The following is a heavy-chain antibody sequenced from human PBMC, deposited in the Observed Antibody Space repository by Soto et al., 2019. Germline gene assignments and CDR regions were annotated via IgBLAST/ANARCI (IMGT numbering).Heavy chain of an antibody. D-gene: IGHD6-13*01. Sequence: GGSLRLSCAASGFTFSSYSMNWVRQAPGKGPEWVSSISSSSSYIYYADSVKGRFTISRDNAKNSLYLQMNSLRAEDTAVYYCARAAAAATSFDYWGQGTLVTVSA. J-gene: IGHJ4*02. CDR3: ARAAAAATSFDY. CDR2: ISSSSSYI. V-gene: IGHV3-21*01. CDR1: GFTFSSYS.